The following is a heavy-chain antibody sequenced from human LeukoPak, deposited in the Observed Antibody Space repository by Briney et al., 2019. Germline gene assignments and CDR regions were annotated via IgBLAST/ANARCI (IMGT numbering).Heavy chain of an antibody. CDR1: GGSFSGYY. V-gene: IGHV3-15*01. CDR2: IKSKTDGGTT. J-gene: IGHJ4*02. CDR3: TTDADY. Sequence: ETLSLTCAVYGGSFSGYYWTWIRQAPGKGLEWVGRIKSKTDGGTTDYAAPVKGRFTISRDDSKNTLYLQMNSLKTEDTAVYYCTTDADYWGQGTLVTVSS.